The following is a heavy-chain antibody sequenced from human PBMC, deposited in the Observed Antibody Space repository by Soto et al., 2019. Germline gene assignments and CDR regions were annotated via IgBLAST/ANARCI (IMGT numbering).Heavy chain of an antibody. CDR3: ARSTTSCYSLCWFDP. V-gene: IGHV1-3*01. CDR2: INAGNGET. D-gene: IGHD2-2*02. J-gene: IGHJ5*02. CDR1: GYTFTTYT. Sequence: VQRVQSGAEVMQPGASVKVSCKASGYTFTTYTIQWVRQAPGQRLEWMGWINAGNGETKYSQNFQGRVTITRDTSASTAYMELNSLRSEDTAVYYCARSTTSCYSLCWFDPWGQGTLVTVSS.